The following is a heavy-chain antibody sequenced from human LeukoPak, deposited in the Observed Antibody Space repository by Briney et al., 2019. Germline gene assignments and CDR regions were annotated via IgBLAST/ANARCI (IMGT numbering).Heavy chain of an antibody. Sequence: GSVKVSCKASGYTFTSYYMHWVRQAPGQGLEWMGIINPSGGSTSYAQKFQGRVTMTRDTSTSTVYMELSSLRSEDTAVYYCARGDYGGNSGLGFDYWGQGTLVTVSS. J-gene: IGHJ4*02. D-gene: IGHD4-23*01. CDR1: GYTFTSYY. CDR3: ARGDYGGNSGLGFDY. CDR2: INPSGGST. V-gene: IGHV1-46*01.